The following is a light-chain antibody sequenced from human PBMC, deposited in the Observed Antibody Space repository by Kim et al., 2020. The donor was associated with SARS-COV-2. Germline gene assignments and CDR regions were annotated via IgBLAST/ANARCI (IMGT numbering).Light chain of an antibody. V-gene: IGKV3-20*01. J-gene: IGKJ1*01. Sequence: SPGEKATPSRRASQSVSSSYLDWYQQKPGQAPRLLIYGASSRATGIPDRFSGSGSGTDFTLTISRLEPEDFAVYYCQQYGSSPQTFGQGTKVDIK. CDR2: GAS. CDR1: QSVSSSY. CDR3: QQYGSSPQT.